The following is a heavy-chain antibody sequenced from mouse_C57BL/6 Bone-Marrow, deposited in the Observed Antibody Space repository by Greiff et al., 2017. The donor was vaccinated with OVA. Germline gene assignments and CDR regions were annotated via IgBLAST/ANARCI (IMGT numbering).Heavy chain of an antibody. CDR1: GFNIKDDY. CDR2: IDPENGDT. Sequence: DVQLVESGAELVRPGASVKLSCTASGFNIKDDYMHWVKQRPEQGLEWIGWIDPENGDTEYASKFQGKATITADTSSNTAYLQLSSLTSEDTAVYYCTTDYYGSSRGYWGQGTTLTVSS. J-gene: IGHJ2*01. V-gene: IGHV14-4*01. CDR3: TTDYYGSSRGY. D-gene: IGHD1-1*01.